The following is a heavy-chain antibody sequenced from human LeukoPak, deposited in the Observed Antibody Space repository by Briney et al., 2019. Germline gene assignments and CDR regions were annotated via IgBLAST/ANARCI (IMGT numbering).Heavy chain of an antibody. V-gene: IGHV1-2*02. Sequence: ASVKVSCKASGHTFTDYYMHWVRQAPGQGLEWMGWINPDSGGTKYAQKFQGRVTMTRDTSITTAYMELSRLISDDTAVYYCASEIMVGATTDTQAFDYWGQGTLVTVSS. CDR2: INPDSGGT. CDR1: GHTFTDYY. J-gene: IGHJ4*02. CDR3: ASEIMVGATTDTQAFDY. D-gene: IGHD1-26*01.